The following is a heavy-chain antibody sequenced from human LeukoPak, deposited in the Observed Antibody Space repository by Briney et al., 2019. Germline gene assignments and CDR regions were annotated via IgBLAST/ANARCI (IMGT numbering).Heavy chain of an antibody. CDR1: GGSISSYY. J-gene: IGHJ4*02. V-gene: IGHV4-59*01. CDR2: IYYSGST. CDR3: ARVAPQGGYSYGYYFDY. D-gene: IGHD5-18*01. Sequence: SEILSLTCTVSGGSISSYYWSWIRQPPGKGLEWIGYIYYSGSTNYNPSLKSRVTISVDTSKNQFSLKLSSVTAADTAVYYCARVAPQGGYSYGYYFDYWGQGTLVTVSS.